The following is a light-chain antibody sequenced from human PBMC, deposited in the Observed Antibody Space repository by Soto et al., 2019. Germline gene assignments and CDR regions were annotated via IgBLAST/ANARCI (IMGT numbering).Light chain of an antibody. J-gene: IGKJ4*01. CDR1: QSVSSK. CDR3: QQYNNWPSLT. V-gene: IGKV3-15*01. Sequence: EIVMTQSPATLSVSPGERATLSCRASQSVSSKLAWYQQKPGQAPRLLSYGASTRATGIPARFSGSGSGTEFTLTISSLQSEDFAVYYCQQYNNWPSLTFGGGTRVEIK. CDR2: GAS.